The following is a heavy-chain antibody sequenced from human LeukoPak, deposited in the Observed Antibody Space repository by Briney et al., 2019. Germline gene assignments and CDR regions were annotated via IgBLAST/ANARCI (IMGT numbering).Heavy chain of an antibody. V-gene: IGHV1-58*02. CDR1: GFTFTSSA. CDR2: IVVDSGNT. Sequence: SVKVSCKASGFTFTSSAMQWVRQARGQRLEWIGWIVVDSGNTNYAQKFQERVTITRDMSTSTAYMELSSLRSEDTAVYYCAAGDSGSYLFDYWGQGTLVTVSS. J-gene: IGHJ4*02. D-gene: IGHD1-26*01. CDR3: AAGDSGSYLFDY.